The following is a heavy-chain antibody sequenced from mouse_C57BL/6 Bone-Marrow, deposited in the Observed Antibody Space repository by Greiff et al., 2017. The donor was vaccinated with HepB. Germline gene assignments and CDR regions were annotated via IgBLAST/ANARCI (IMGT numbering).Heavy chain of an antibody. D-gene: IGHD1-1*01. V-gene: IGHV1-53*01. CDR1: GYTFTSYW. J-gene: IGHJ3*01. Sequence: VQLKQPGTELVKPGASVKLSCKASGYTFTSYWMHWVKQRPGQGLEWIGNINPSNGGTNYNEKFKSKATLTVDKSSSTAYMQLSSLTSEDSAVYYCAGDYYGSSYRFAYWGQGTLVTVSA. CDR2: INPSNGGT. CDR3: AGDYYGSSYRFAY.